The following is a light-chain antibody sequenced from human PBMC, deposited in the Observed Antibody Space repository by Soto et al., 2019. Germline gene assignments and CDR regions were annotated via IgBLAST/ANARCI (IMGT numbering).Light chain of an antibody. V-gene: IGLV2-11*01. Sequence: QSALAQPLSVFGSPGHAVPVSCIGTSSDVGGYKSVSWYQQYPGKAPKLMIYDVRERPSGVPNRFSGSKSGNTASLTISGVQAEDEAGDYCCSYVVSYSDVFGTGTKVTVL. J-gene: IGLJ1*01. CDR2: DVR. CDR1: SSDVGGYKS. CDR3: CSYVVSYSDV.